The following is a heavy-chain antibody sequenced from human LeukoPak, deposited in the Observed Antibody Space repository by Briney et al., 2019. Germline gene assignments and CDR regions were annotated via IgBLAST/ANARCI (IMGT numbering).Heavy chain of an antibody. CDR2: IWYDGSNK. CDR3: AREVGSSSGWSPYYYYYYGMDV. CDR1: GFTFSAYN. Sequence: GGSLRLSCAASGFTFSAYNMNWVRQAPGKGLEWVAVIWYDGSNKYYADSVKGRFTISRDNSKNTLYLQMNSLRAEDTAVYYCAREVGSSSGWSPYYYYYYGMDVWGQGTTVTVSS. J-gene: IGHJ6*02. D-gene: IGHD6-19*01. V-gene: IGHV3-33*08.